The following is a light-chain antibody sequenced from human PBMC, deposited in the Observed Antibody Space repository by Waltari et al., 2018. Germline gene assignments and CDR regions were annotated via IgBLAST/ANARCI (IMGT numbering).Light chain of an antibody. CDR3: QQYYSIPLT. CDR2: GAA. J-gene: IGKJ4*01. Sequence: DIQMTQSPSSLSASVGDRVTITCRASQAISHSLAWYQQKPGKAPNLLLFGAARLESGVPSRFRGSGSGTDYSLTISSLQPEDFATYYCQQYYSIPLTFGGGTKVEIK. V-gene: IGKV1-NL1*01. CDR1: QAISHS.